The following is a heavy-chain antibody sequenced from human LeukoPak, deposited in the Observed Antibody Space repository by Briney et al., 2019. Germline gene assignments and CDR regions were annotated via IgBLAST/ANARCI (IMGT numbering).Heavy chain of an antibody. D-gene: IGHD1-26*01. Sequence: PGESLKISGKGSGYSFTRNWIGWVRQMPGKGLEWMGIIYPSDSDTRYSPSFQGQVTISADKSISTAYLQWSSLKASDTAMYYCARHVPYSGSYYFDYWGQGTLVTVSS. CDR1: GYSFTRNW. J-gene: IGHJ4*02. CDR2: IYPSDSDT. V-gene: IGHV5-51*01. CDR3: ARHVPYSGSYYFDY.